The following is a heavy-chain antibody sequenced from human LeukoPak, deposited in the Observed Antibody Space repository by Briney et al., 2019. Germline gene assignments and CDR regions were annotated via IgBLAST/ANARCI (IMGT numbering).Heavy chain of an antibody. CDR2: IIPIFGTA. J-gene: IGHJ5*02. Sequence: EASVTVSCTASGGTFSSYAISWVRQAPGQGLEWMGGIIPIFGTANYAQKFQGRVTITADESTSAAYMELSSLRSEDTAVYYCARTNYYDSSGYYFPWWFDPWGQGTLVTVSS. D-gene: IGHD3-22*01. CDR3: ARTNYYDSSGYYFPWWFDP. CDR1: GGTFSSYA. V-gene: IGHV1-69*13.